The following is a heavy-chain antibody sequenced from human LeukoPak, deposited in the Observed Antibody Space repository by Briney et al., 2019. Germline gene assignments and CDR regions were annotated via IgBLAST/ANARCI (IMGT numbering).Heavy chain of an antibody. CDR2: IKQDGSAK. D-gene: IGHD6-19*01. CDR3: ARGGWSLDY. CDR1: GFTLGDHW. J-gene: IGHJ4*02. Sequence: GGSLRLACEAYGFTLGDHWMTWVRQAPGKGLEWVAYIKQDGSAKDYVDSVKGRFTISRDNSKNSLYLQMNSLRAEDTAVYYCARGGWSLDYWGQGTLVTVSS. V-gene: IGHV3-7*04.